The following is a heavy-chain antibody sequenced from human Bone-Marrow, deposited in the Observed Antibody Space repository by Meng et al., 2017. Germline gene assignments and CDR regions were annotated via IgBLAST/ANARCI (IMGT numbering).Heavy chain of an antibody. CDR2: IYYSGST. J-gene: IGHJ4*02. CDR3: ARGQQHCSSTSCYGPGFDY. CDR1: GGSISSYY. D-gene: IGHD2-2*01. V-gene: IGHV4-59*01. Sequence: SETLSLTCTVSGGSISSYYWSWIRQPPGKGLEWIGYIYYSGSTNYNPYLKSRVTISVDKSKNQFSLKLSSVTAAETAVYYCARGQQHCSSTSCYGPGFDYWGQGTLVTVSS.